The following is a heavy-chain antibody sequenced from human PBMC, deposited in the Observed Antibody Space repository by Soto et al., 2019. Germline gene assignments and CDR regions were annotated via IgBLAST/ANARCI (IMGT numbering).Heavy chain of an antibody. CDR3: ATGRPYGMEV. V-gene: IGHV3-74*01. Sequence: EVQLVESGGGLVQPGGSLRVSCAASGFTFGSYWMNWVRQAPGKGMVWVSRIDSYGSSTTYADSVTGRFTTARDDANNTLQLHMRCLRVGDTAVYYCATGRPYGMEVWGQGTTVTVSS. CDR2: IDSYGSST. CDR1: GFTFGSYW. J-gene: IGHJ6*02.